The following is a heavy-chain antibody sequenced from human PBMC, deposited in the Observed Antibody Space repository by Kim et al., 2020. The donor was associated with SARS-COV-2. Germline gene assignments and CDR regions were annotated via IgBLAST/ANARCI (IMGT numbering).Heavy chain of an antibody. CDR1: GGSISSGDYY. J-gene: IGHJ4*02. D-gene: IGHD3-22*01. V-gene: IGHV4-30-4*01. Sequence: SETLSLTCTVSGGSISSGDYYWNWIRQPPGQGLEWIVYIDYSGSNYYNPALKSRVTISIDTSKIQFSLKLSSVTAADTAVYYCDRGYDSSGYRLDYWGQGTLVTVSS. CDR3: DRGYDSSGYRLDY. CDR2: IDYSGSN.